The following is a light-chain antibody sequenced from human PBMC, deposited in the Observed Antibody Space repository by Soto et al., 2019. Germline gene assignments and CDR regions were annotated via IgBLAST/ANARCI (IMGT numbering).Light chain of an antibody. V-gene: IGKV1-39*01. J-gene: IGKJ2*01. CDR2: GAS. CDR3: QQSYSTPPT. CDR1: QSITTS. Sequence: DIQMTQSPSSLSASIGDRVTITCRASQSITTSLNWYQQRPGGAPKLLIHGASSLETGAPSRFSGSGSGRDFTLTITGLQPGDYATYFCQQSYSTPPTFGQGTRVEFK.